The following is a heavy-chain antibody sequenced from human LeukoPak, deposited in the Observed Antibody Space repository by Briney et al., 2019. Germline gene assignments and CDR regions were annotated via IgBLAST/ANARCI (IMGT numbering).Heavy chain of an antibody. V-gene: IGHV1-2*02. J-gene: IGHJ3*02. CDR1: GYTFTGYY. Sequence: ASVKVSCKASGYTFTGYYMHWVRQAPGQGLEWMGWINPNSGGTNYAQKFQGRVTMTSDTSISTAYMELSRLRSDDTAVYYCARDFHGSGSYAVDIWGQGTMVTVSS. CDR3: ARDFHGSGSYAVDI. D-gene: IGHD3-10*01. CDR2: INPNSGGT.